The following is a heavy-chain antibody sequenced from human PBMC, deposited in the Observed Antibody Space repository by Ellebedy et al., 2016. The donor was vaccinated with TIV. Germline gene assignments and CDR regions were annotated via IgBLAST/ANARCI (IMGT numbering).Heavy chain of an antibody. V-gene: IGHV6-1*01. CDR3: ARGVAASGLTH. D-gene: IGHD6-13*01. CDR2: TYYRSSWSSWYF. J-gene: IGHJ4*02. Sequence: SETLSLTCAISGDSVSSNSAAWNWIRQSPSRGLEWLGRTYYRSSWSSWYFDFAVSVKSRLRINADTSKNQFSLQLNSVTPEDTAVYYCARGVAASGLTHWGQGTLVTVS. CDR1: GDSVSSNSAA.